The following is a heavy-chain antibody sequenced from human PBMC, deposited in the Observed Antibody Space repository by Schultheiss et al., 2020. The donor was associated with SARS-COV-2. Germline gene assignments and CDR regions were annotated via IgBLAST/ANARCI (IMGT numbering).Heavy chain of an antibody. V-gene: IGHV4-34*01. Sequence: SETLSLTCAVYGGSFSGYYWSWIRQPPGKGLEWIGEINHSGSTNYNPSLKSRVTISVDTSKNQFSLQLDSVTAADTAVYYCARETSGWYGLLDYWGQGTLVIVSS. J-gene: IGHJ4*02. CDR1: GGSFSGYY. CDR3: ARETSGWYGLLDY. D-gene: IGHD6-19*01. CDR2: INHSGST.